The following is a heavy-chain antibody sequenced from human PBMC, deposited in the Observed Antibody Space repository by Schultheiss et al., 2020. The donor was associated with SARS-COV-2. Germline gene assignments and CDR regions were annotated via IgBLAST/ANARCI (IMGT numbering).Heavy chain of an antibody. CDR2: IYYSGST. Sequence: ETLSLTCTVSGGSISSYYWSWIRQPPGKGLEWIGYIYYSGSTNYNPSLKSRVTISVDTSKNQFSLKLSSVTAADTAVYYCARGITIFHNWFDPWGQGTLVTVSS. J-gene: IGHJ5*02. V-gene: IGHV4-59*01. CDR1: GGSISSYY. CDR3: ARGITIFHNWFDP. D-gene: IGHD3-3*01.